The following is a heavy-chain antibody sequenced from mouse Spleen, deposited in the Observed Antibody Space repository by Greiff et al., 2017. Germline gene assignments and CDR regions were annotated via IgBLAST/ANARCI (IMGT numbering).Heavy chain of an antibody. V-gene: IGHV1-82*01. J-gene: IGHJ2*01. D-gene: IGHD1-1*01. CDR2: IYPGDGDT. Sequence: QVQLQQSGPELVKPGASVKISCKASGYAFSSSWMNWVKQRPGKGLEWIGRIYPGDGDTNYNGKFKGKATLTADKSSSTAYMQLSSLTSEDSAVYFCARALYYYGSSPVYFDYWGQGTTPTVSS. CDR3: ARALYYYGSSPVYFDY. CDR1: GYAFSSSW.